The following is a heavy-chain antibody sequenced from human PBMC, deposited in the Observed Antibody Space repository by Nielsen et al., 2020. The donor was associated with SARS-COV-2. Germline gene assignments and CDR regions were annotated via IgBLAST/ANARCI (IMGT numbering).Heavy chain of an antibody. CDR3: ARLPIVVAYYYGMDV. D-gene: IGHD5-12*01. V-gene: IGHV5-10-1*01. Sequence: GESLKISCKGSGHSFTSYWISWVRQMPGKGLEWMGRIDPSDSYTNYSPSFQGHVTISADKSISTAYLQWSSLKASDTAMYYCARLPIVVAYYYGMDVWGQGTTVTVSS. CDR2: IDPSDSYT. CDR1: GHSFTSYW. J-gene: IGHJ6*02.